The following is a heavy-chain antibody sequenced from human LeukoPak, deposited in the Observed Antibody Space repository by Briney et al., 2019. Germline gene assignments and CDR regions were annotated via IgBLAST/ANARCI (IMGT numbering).Heavy chain of an antibody. V-gene: IGHV3-21*01. D-gene: IGHD6-19*01. J-gene: IGHJ3*02. Sequence: GGSLRLSCAASGFTFSSYSMNWVRQAPGKGLEWVSSISSSSSYIYYADSVKGRFTISRDNAKNSLYLQMNSLRAEDSAVYYCARELAADDAFDIWGQGTMVTVSS. CDR2: ISSSSSYI. CDR1: GFTFSSYS. CDR3: ARELAADDAFDI.